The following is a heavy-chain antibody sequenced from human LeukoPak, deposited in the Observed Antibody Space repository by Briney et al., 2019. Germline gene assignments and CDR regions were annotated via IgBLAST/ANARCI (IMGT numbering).Heavy chain of an antibody. CDR2: IYNSVST. CDR1: GQSVSSGDY. CDR3: ARHPSADPAYFFDY. Sequence: SETLSLTCSVSGQSVSSGDYWGWIRQTPGKGLEWIASIYNSVSTHYNPSLRSRVTISVDTSKNQFSLKMTSVTAADTAVYYCARHPSADPAYFFDYWGQGTLVTVSS. D-gene: IGHD3-9*01. J-gene: IGHJ4*02. V-gene: IGHV4-38-2*01.